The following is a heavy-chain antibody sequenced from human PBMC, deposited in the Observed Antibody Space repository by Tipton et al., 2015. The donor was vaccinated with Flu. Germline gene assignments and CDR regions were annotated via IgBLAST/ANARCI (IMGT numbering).Heavy chain of an antibody. Sequence: TLSLTCTVSGGSISSYYWSWIRQPPGKGLEWIGYIYYSGSTNYNPSLKSRVTISVDTSKNQFSLKLSSVTAADTAVYYCARDPGIAAAGTGWYYYGMDVWGQGTTVTVS. CDR2: IYYSGST. CDR1: GGSISSYY. CDR3: ARDPGIAAAGTGWYYYGMDV. V-gene: IGHV4-59*12. J-gene: IGHJ6*02. D-gene: IGHD6-13*01.